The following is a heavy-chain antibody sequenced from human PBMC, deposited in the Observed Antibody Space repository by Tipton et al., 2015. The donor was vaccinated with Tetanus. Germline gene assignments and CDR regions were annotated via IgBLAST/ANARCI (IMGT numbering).Heavy chain of an antibody. J-gene: IGHJ4*02. Sequence: TLSLTCAVYGGSFSGYYWSWIRQPPGKGLEWIGYIYYSGSTNYNPSLKSRVTISVDTSKNQFSLKLSSVTAADTAVYYCARHTNFWSGYYIVYWGQGTLVTVSS. CDR3: ARHTNFWSGYYIVY. CDR2: IYYSGST. CDR1: GGSFSGYY. V-gene: IGHV4-59*08. D-gene: IGHD3-3*01.